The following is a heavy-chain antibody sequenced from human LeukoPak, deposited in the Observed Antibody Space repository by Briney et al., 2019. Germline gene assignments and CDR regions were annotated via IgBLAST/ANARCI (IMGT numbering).Heavy chain of an antibody. D-gene: IGHD5-18*01. V-gene: IGHV1-18*01. CDR3: ARDDRTVDTAMSFQR. CDR1: GYSFSNYG. CDR2: ISGYNGDT. J-gene: IGHJ1*01. Sequence: GASVKVSCKASGYSFSNYGINWVRQAPGQGLEWMGWISGYNGDTIYAQKLQDRVTLTIDTSTTTVYMELRSLKSDDTAVYYCARDDRTVDTAMSFQRWGQGTLVIVSS.